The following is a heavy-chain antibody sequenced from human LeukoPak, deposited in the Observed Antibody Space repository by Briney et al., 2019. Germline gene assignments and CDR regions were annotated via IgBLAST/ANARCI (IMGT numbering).Heavy chain of an antibody. CDR2: IYITGST. CDR3: ARVRIGETSYDASDV. J-gene: IGHJ3*01. Sequence: ASETLSLTCTVSGGSISSYYWTWIRQPPGEGLEWIGDIYITGSTNYNPYLKRRVTMSVDTSKNQFSLRLSSVTAADTAVYYCARVRIGETSYDASDVWGLGTMVTVSS. CDR1: GGSISSYY. D-gene: IGHD1-26*01. V-gene: IGHV4-59*13.